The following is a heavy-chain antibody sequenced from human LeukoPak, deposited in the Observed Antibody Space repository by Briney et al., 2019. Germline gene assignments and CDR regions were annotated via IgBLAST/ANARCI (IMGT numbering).Heavy chain of an antibody. D-gene: IGHD3-22*01. CDR2: IIPIFGTA. J-gene: IGHJ3*02. CDR1: GGTFSSYA. CDR3: ARDVVVVITTSLDAFDI. Sequence: ASVMVSCKASGGTFSSYAISWVRQAPGQGLEWMGRIIPIFGTANYAQKFQGRVTITTDESTSTAYMELSSLRSEDTAVYYCARDVVVVITTSLDAFDIWGQGTMVTVSS. V-gene: IGHV1-69*05.